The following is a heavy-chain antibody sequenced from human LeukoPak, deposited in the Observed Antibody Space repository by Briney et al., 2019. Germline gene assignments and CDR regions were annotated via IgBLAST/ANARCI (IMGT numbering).Heavy chain of an antibody. CDR2: ISDSGGST. CDR3: AKDLRPDGVDNFDH. V-gene: IGHV3-23*01. D-gene: IGHD2-8*01. J-gene: IGHJ4*02. CDR1: GFTFSSYA. Sequence: GGSLRLSCAASGFTFSSYALSWVRQAPGKGLVWVSAISDSGGSTSYADSVKGRFTISRDNSKNTVYLQMNSLRVEDTAIYYCAKDLRPDGVDNFDHWGQGILVTVSS.